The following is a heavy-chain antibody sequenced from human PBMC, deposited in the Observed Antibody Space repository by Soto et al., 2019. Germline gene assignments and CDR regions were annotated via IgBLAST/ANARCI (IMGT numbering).Heavy chain of an antibody. V-gene: IGHV4-34*01. D-gene: IGHD3-22*01. CDR3: STRAYDTNGYYRFDP. CDR1: GGSFSGHS. J-gene: IGHJ5*01. Sequence: QGQLQQWGAGLLKPSETLSLTCAVYGGSFSGHSWTWIRQSPGKGLEWIGDINHSGRVNYSPSLKSRVTTSLDTAKNQFSLTLSAVTAADTAMYYCSTRAYDTNGYYRFDPWGQGTLVTVSS. CDR2: INHSGRV.